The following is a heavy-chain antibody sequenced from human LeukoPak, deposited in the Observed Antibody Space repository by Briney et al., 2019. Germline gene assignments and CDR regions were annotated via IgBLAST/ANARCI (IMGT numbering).Heavy chain of an antibody. D-gene: IGHD3-16*02. Sequence: GGSLRLSCAASGFTVSSNYMGWVRQTPGKGLEWVSVIYSGGPTYYADSVKGRFTISRDNSKNTLYLQMNSLRAEDTAVYYCASTYYVWGSYRQYYFDYWGQGTLVTVSS. V-gene: IGHV3-66*01. CDR3: ASTYYVWGSYRQYYFDY. J-gene: IGHJ4*02. CDR2: IYSGGPT. CDR1: GFTVSSNY.